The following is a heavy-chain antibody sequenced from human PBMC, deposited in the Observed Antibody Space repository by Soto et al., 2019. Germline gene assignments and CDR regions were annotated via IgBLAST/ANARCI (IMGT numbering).Heavy chain of an antibody. Sequence: QVHLEQSGAEVKKTESAVKVSCRASSDTFAGYAINWVRQAHGQGLEWMGGINPLFGTSNNAQKFQGSVSITADKSKSTAFMELRSLRYEDTGLYSCASRVAASGDDAFDTWGQGTLVTVSS. CDR1: SDTFAGYA. D-gene: IGHD6-13*01. V-gene: IGHV1-69*06. CDR2: INPLFGTS. J-gene: IGHJ3*02. CDR3: ASRVAASGDDAFDT.